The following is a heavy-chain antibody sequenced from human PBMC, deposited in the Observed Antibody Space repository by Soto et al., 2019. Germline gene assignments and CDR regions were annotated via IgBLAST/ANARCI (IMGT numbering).Heavy chain of an antibody. CDR1: GYTFTSHA. CDR2: ISAYNGNT. CDR3: ARDPGRFDY. Sequence: QVQLVQSGAEVKKPGASVKVSCKSSGYTFTSHAFSWVRQAPGQGLEWMGWISAYNGNTDYAQKFLGRVSMTTDTSTRTAYMELRSLTSDDTAVYYCARDPGRFDYWGQGTLVTVSS. V-gene: IGHV1-18*01. J-gene: IGHJ4*02.